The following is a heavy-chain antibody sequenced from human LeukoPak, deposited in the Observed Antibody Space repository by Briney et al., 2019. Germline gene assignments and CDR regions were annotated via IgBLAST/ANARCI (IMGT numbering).Heavy chain of an antibody. Sequence: PGGSLRLSCGASGFTFSDSWMSWVRQAPGKGLEWVANMNQDGSEKAYVDSVKGRFAISRDNARNSLSLEMSSLRAEDTAVYYCATYTHWVAGDVWGQGTTVTVSS. V-gene: IGHV3-7*01. J-gene: IGHJ6*02. D-gene: IGHD3-16*01. CDR2: MNQDGSEK. CDR3: ATYTHWVAGDV. CDR1: GFTFSDSW.